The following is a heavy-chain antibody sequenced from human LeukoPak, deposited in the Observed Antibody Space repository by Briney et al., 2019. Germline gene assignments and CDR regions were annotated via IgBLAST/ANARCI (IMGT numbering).Heavy chain of an antibody. CDR1: GFTFTNYW. CDR2: INGDESST. Sequence: GGSLRLSCAASGFTFTNYWMHWVRQAPGKGLVWVSRINGDESSTSYADSVKGRFTISRDNAKNTLYLQMNTLRAEDTAVYYCASLDYWGQGTPVTVSS. J-gene: IGHJ4*02. CDR3: ASLDY. V-gene: IGHV3-74*01.